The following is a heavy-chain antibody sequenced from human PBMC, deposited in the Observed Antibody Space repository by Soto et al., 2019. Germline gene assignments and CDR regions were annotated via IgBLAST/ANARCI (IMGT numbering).Heavy chain of an antibody. CDR3: ARSLARVAARLEEVPHFDY. D-gene: IGHD6-6*01. CDR2: MNPNSGNT. V-gene: IGHV1-8*01. Sequence: GASVKVSCKASGYTFTSYDINWVRQATGQGLEWMGWMNPNSGNTGYAQKFQGRVTMTRNTSISTAYMELSSLRSEDTAVYYCARSLARVAARLEEVPHFDYWGQGXLVTVYS. J-gene: IGHJ4*02. CDR1: GYTFTSYD.